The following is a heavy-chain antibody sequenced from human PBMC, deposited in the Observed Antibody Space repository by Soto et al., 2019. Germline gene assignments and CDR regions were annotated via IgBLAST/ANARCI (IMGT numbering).Heavy chain of an antibody. Sequence: SETLSLTCAVYGGSFSGYYWSWIRQPPGKGLEWIGEINHSGSTNYNPSLKSRVTISVDTSKNQFSLKLSSVTAADTAVYYCARGTVNGDYSSNIEFDYWGQGTLVTVSS. V-gene: IGHV4-34*01. CDR2: INHSGST. CDR3: ARGTVNGDYSSNIEFDY. D-gene: IGHD4-17*01. J-gene: IGHJ4*02. CDR1: GGSFSGYY.